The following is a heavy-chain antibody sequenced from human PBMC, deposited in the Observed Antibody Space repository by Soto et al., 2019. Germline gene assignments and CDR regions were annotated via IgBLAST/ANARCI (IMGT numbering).Heavy chain of an antibody. CDR3: ALVSDTAVVRGFDQYFSGVGV. CDR2: IIPIFGTA. V-gene: IGHV1-69*13. J-gene: IGHJ6*02. D-gene: IGHD3-10*01. CDR1: GGTFSSYA. Sequence: SVKVSCKASGGTFSSYAISWVRQAPGQGLEWMGGIIPIFGTANYAQKFQGRVTITADESTSTAYMELSSLRSEDTAVYYCALVSDTAVVRGFDQYFSGVGVWGQGTRV.